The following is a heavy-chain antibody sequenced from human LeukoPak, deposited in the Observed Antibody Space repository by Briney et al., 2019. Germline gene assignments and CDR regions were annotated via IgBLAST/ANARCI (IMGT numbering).Heavy chain of an antibody. V-gene: IGHV3-33*01. CDR2: IWQDGSNK. D-gene: IGHD6-19*01. Sequence: PGRSLRLSCAASGFTFSSYGMHWVRQAPGKGLEWVAVIWQDGSNKYYAASVKGRFTISRDNSKNTLYLQMNSLRAEDTAVYYCARERVTGTSYYYYYGMDVWGQGTTVTVSS. CDR3: ARERVTGTSYYYYYGMDV. CDR1: GFTFSSYG. J-gene: IGHJ6*02.